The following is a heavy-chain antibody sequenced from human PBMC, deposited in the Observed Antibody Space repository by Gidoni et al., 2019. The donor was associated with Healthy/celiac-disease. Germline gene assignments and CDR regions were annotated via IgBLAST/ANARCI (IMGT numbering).Heavy chain of an antibody. CDR3: ARDRDYGGQTYFDL. V-gene: IGHV3-48*02. Sequence: EVQLVESGGGLVQPGGSLRLSCAASGFPFSSYSMNWVRQAPGKGLEWVSYISSSSSTIYYADSVKGRFTISRDNAKNSLYLQMNSLRDEDTAVYYCARDRDYGGQTYFDLWGRGTLVTVSS. CDR1: GFPFSSYS. CDR2: ISSSSSTI. J-gene: IGHJ2*01. D-gene: IGHD4-17*01.